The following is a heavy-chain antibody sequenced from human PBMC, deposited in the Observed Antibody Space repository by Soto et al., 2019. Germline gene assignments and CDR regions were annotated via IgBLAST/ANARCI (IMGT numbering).Heavy chain of an antibody. CDR1: GFTVSSNY. Sequence: EVQLVESGGGLIQPGGSLRLSCAASGFTVSSNYMSWVRQAPGKGLEWVSVIYSGGSTYYADSVKGRFTISRDTSKNTLYLQMNSMRAEDTDVYYCERDAVKGIVFRGGIWGQGTMVTVSS. J-gene: IGHJ3*02. CDR3: ERDAVKGIVFRGGI. V-gene: IGHV3-53*01. CDR2: IYSGGST. D-gene: IGHD3-22*01.